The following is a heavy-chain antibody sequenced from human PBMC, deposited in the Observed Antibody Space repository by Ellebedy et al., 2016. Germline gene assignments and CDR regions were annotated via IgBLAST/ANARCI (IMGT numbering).Heavy chain of an antibody. CDR2: IYYTGST. Sequence: SETLSLTCTVSGGSISSGDYSWNWIRQPPGKGLEWIGHIYYTGSTYYNPSLRSRVTLSVDTSKIQFSLRLNSVTAADTAVYYCARGRAASAGTFLLDYWGQGTLVTVSS. J-gene: IGHJ4*02. CDR1: GGSISSGDYS. V-gene: IGHV4-30-2*01. CDR3: ARGRAASAGTFLLDY. D-gene: IGHD6-13*01.